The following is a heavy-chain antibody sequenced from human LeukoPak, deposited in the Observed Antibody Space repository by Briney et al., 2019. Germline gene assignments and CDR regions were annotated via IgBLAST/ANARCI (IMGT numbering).Heavy chain of an antibody. CDR1: GASISTYN. Sequence: SETLSLTCTVSGASISTYNWNWIRQPPGKGLEWLGCLFSSGSTNYNPSLKSRVTISVDTSKNQFSLKLSSVTAADTAVYYCVRRAVVGSPARADNWFDPWGQGTLVTVSS. J-gene: IGHJ5*02. CDR3: VRRAVVGSPARADNWFDP. D-gene: IGHD2-2*01. CDR2: LFSSGST. V-gene: IGHV4-59*08.